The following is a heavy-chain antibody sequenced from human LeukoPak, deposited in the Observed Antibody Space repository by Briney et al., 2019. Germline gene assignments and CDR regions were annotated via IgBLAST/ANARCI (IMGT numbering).Heavy chain of an antibody. CDR3: ATYLYSSSSWGRGGFDY. D-gene: IGHD6-6*01. Sequence: GASVKVSCKVSGYTLTELSMHWVRQAPGKGLEWMGGFDPEDGETIYAQKFQGRVTMTEDTSTDTAYMELSSLRSEDTAVYYCATYLYSSSSWGRGGFDYWGQGTLVTVSS. CDR2: FDPEDGET. J-gene: IGHJ4*02. CDR1: GYTLTELS. V-gene: IGHV1-24*01.